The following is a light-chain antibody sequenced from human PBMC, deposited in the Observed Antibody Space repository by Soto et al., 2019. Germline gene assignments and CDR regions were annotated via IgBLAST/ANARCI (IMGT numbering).Light chain of an antibody. CDR3: QQYGSSSSWT. J-gene: IGKJ1*01. Sequence: EVVLTQSPATLSLSPGERATLSCRPSQSVSSDYLAWYQQKPGHAPRLLIYGASTRATGIPDRFSGSGSETDFTLTITRLEPEDFAVYYCQQYGSSSSWTFGQGTKVDIK. CDR2: GAS. V-gene: IGKV3-20*01. CDR1: QSVSSDY.